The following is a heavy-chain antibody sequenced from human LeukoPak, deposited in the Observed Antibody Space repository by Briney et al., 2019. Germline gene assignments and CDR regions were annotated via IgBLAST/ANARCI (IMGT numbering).Heavy chain of an antibody. CDR2: ISTSSTYT. V-gene: IGHV3-21*01. CDR1: GFTFSSYG. J-gene: IGHJ4*02. D-gene: IGHD2-15*01. Sequence: PGRSLRLSCAASGFTFSSYGMHWVRQAPGKGLEWVSSISTSSTYTYYADSVKGRFTISRDNAKNSLCLQMNSLSAEDTAVYYCARATCIGGSCDHYFDYWGQGTLVTVSS. CDR3: ARATCIGGSCDHYFDY.